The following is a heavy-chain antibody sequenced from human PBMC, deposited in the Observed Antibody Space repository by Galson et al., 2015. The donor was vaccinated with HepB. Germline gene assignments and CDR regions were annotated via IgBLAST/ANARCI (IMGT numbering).Heavy chain of an antibody. J-gene: IGHJ4*02. Sequence: SLRLSCAASGFIFSNYAFHWVRQAPGKGLEWVAIISYDGSFKYYADSVKGRFTISRDNSKNTLYLQMSGLRTEDTAVYSCARSPFYDSSTYSDFWGQGTLVTVSS. CDR2: ISYDGSFK. CDR1: GFIFSNYA. V-gene: IGHV3-30*04. CDR3: ARSPFYDSSTYSDF. D-gene: IGHD3-22*01.